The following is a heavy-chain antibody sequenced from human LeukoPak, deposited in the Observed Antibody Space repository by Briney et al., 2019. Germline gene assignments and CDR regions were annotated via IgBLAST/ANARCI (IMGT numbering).Heavy chain of an antibody. CDR1: GFTFSSYA. V-gene: IGHV3-30*04. Sequence: GRSLRLSCAASGFTFSSYAMHWVRQAPGKGLEWVAVISYDGSNKYYADSVKGRFTISRDNSKNTLYLQMNSLRAEDTAVYYCARHSSGWYGLDYWGQGTLVTVSS. D-gene: IGHD6-19*01. J-gene: IGHJ4*02. CDR3: ARHSSGWYGLDY. CDR2: ISYDGSNK.